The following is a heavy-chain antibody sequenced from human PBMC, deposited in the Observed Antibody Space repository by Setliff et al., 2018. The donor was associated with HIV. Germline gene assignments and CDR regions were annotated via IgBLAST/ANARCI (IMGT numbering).Heavy chain of an antibody. CDR2: INPSGDST. V-gene: IGHV1-46*01. CDR3: ASGGDSTWIVDS. Sequence: ASVKVSCKASGFTFTRYYMHWVRQAPGQGLEWMGIINPSGDSTTYAQKFQGRVTMTRDTSTSTVYMELSSLRSDDTAVYYCASGGDSTWIVDSWGQGTLVTVSS. D-gene: IGHD2-2*03. J-gene: IGHJ4*02. CDR1: GFTFTRYY.